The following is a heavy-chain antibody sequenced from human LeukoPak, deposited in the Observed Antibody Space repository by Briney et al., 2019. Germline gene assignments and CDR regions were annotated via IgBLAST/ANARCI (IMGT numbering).Heavy chain of an antibody. V-gene: IGHV1-69*13. CDR3: ARGCSSTSCYSYYYYYYYMDV. Sequence: ASVKVSCKASGGTFSSYAISWVRQAPGQGLEWMGGIIPIFGPANYAQKFQGRVTITADESTSTAYMELSSLRSEDTAVYYCARGCSSTSCYSYYYYYYYMDVWGKGTTVTVSS. CDR2: IIPIFGPA. D-gene: IGHD2-2*02. J-gene: IGHJ6*03. CDR1: GGTFSSYA.